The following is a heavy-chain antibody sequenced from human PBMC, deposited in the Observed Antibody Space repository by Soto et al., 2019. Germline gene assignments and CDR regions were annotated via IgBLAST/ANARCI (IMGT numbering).Heavy chain of an antibody. Sequence: ASVKVSCKASGYTFTGYYMHWVRQAPGQGLEWMGWINPNSGGTNYAQKFQGRVTMTRDTSISTAYMELSRLRSDDTAVYYCARANIVVVPAAHVSMDVWGQWTTVTVSS. J-gene: IGHJ6*02. V-gene: IGHV1-2*02. CDR3: ARANIVVVPAAHVSMDV. CDR1: GYTFTGYY. D-gene: IGHD2-2*01. CDR2: INPNSGGT.